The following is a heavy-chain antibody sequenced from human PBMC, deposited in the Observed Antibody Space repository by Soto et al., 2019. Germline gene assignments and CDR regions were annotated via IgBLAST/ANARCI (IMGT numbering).Heavy chain of an antibody. CDR2: IYYSGST. V-gene: IGHV4-30-4*01. CDR3: ARDRRGYFYLDY. CDR1: GGSISSGDYY. D-gene: IGHD3-22*01. Sequence: SETLSLTCTVSGGSISSGDYYWSWIRQPPGKGLEWIGYIYYSGSTYYNQSLKSRVTISVDTSKNQFSLKLSSVTAADTAVYYCARDRRGYFYLDYWGQGTLVTVSS. J-gene: IGHJ4*02.